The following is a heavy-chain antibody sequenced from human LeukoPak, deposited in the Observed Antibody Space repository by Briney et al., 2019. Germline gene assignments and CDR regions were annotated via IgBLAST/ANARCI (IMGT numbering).Heavy chain of an antibody. CDR2: INPDSGDT. CDR3: ARFHYYGSGSLDY. V-gene: IGHV1-2*02. CDR1: GYTFTGYY. J-gene: IGHJ4*02. Sequence: ASVKVSCKASGYTFTGYYMHWVRQAPGQGLEWMGWINPDSGDTNYAQTFQGRVTMTRDTSISTAYMELSRLRSDDTAVYYCARFHYYGSGSLDYWGQGTLVTVSS. D-gene: IGHD3-10*01.